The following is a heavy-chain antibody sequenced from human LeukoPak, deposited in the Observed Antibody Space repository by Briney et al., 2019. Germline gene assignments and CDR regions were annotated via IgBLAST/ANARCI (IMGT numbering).Heavy chain of an antibody. CDR3: ARCGSESDY. CDR2: IKEDGSQK. J-gene: IGHJ4*02. Sequence: PGGSLRLSCAASGFTFSGYWMTWVRQAPGKGPEWVANIKEDGSQKNYVDSVKGRFTISRDNAKDSLYLQMDSLRAEDTAVYYCARCGSESDYWGQGTLVTVSS. CDR1: GFTFSGYW. V-gene: IGHV3-7*01. D-gene: IGHD1-26*01.